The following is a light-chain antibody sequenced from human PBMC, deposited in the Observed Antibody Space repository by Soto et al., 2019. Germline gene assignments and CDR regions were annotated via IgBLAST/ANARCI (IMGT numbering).Light chain of an antibody. Sequence: DIQMTQSPPSLSASVGDRVTITCRASQSISSYLNWYQQKPGKAPKLLIYAASSLQSGVPSRFSGSGSGTDFTLTISSLQPEDFATYYCQQSYSTPWTFGQGTKVDSK. J-gene: IGKJ1*01. CDR1: QSISSY. CDR2: AAS. V-gene: IGKV1-39*01. CDR3: QQSYSTPWT.